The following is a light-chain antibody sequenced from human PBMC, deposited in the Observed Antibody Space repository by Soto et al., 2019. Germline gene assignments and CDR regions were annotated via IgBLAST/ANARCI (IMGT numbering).Light chain of an antibody. V-gene: IGKV3-20*01. CDR2: GAS. CDR3: QQYGSSRWT. CDR1: QSVSSSY. J-gene: IGKJ1*01. Sequence: EIVLTQSPGTLSLSSGERATLSCRASQSVSSSYLAWYQQNRGQAPRLLIYGASSRAPCIPDRFGGSGSGTDFTLTISRLEPEDFAVYYCQQYGSSRWTFGQGTKVEIK.